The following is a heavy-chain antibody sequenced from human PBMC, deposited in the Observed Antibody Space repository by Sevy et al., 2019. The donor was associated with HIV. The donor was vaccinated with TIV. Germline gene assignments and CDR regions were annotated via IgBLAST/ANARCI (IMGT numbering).Heavy chain of an antibody. V-gene: IGHV3-23*01. CDR3: AKGFCSGGSCPRDYYYYGMDV. D-gene: IGHD2-15*01. CDR2: ISVCGRST. CDR1: EFTFSSYA. J-gene: IGHJ6*02. Sequence: GGSLRLSCAASEFTFSSYAMNWVRQAPGKGLEWVSSISVCGRSTYYADSVEGRFTISRDNSKNTLYLQMNSLRADDTAVYYCAKGFCSGGSCPRDYYYYGMDVWGQGTTVTVSS.